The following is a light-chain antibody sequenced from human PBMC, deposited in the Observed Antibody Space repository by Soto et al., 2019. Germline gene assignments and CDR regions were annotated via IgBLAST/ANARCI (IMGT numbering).Light chain of an antibody. CDR3: QQRHNWPIT. CDR2: DTS. CDR1: QTIRGL. J-gene: IGKJ5*01. Sequence: EIVLTQSPATLSLSPGERATLSCRTSQTIRGLLNWYQQRPGQAPRLLIYDTSNRATDIPARFSGSGSGTDFTLTISSLDPEDCGVYFCQQRHNWPITFGQGTRLDIK. V-gene: IGKV3-11*01.